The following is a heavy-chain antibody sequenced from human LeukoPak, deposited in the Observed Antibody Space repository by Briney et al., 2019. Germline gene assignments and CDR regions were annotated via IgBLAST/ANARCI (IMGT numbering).Heavy chain of an antibody. V-gene: IGHV3-9*01. CDR2: ISWNSGSI. D-gene: IGHD2-21*01. J-gene: IGHJ3*02. CDR1: GFTFDDYA. CDR3: AKKIAPWGNPAQGAFDI. Sequence: GRSLRLSCAASGFTFDDYAMHWVRQAPGKGLEWVSGISWNSGSIGYADSVKGRFTISRDNAKNSPYLQMNSLRAEDTALYYCAKKIAPWGNPAQGAFDIWGQGTMVTVSS.